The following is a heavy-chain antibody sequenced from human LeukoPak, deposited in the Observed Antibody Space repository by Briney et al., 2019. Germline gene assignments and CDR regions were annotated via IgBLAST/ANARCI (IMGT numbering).Heavy chain of an antibody. CDR3: ARLPGVLLWFGEAGPFDY. Sequence: SETLSLTCAVYGGSFSGYYWSWIRQPPGKGLEWIGEINHSGSTNYNPSLKSRVTISVDTSKNQFSLKLSSVTAADTAVYYCARLPGVLLWFGEAGPFDYWGQGTLVTVSS. CDR2: INHSGST. CDR1: GGSFSGYY. D-gene: IGHD3-10*01. V-gene: IGHV4-34*01. J-gene: IGHJ4*02.